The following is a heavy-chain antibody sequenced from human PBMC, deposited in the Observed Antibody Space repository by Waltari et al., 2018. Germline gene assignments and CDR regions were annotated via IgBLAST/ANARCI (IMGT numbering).Heavy chain of an antibody. CDR2: IIPIFGTA. J-gene: IGHJ6*02. D-gene: IGHD5-12*01. CDR1: GGTFSSYA. CDR3: AAQGYSGYDSYYYYGMDV. V-gene: IGHV1-69*08. Sequence: QVQLVQSGAEVKKPGSSVKVSCKASGGTFSSYAISWVRQAPGQGLEWMGRIIPIFGTANYAQKFQGRGTMTADKSTSTAYMELSSLRSEDTAVYYCAAQGYSGYDSYYYYGMDVWGQGTTVTVSS.